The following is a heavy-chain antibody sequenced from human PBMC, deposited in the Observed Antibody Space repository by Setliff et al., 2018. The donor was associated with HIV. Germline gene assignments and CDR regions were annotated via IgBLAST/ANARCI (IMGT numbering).Heavy chain of an antibody. D-gene: IGHD3-3*01. V-gene: IGHV4-61*01. CDR3: ARMENYYYYMDV. J-gene: IGHJ6*03. CDR1: GGSIRSGSYY. CDR2: IYYSGST. Sequence: PSETLSLTCTVAGGSIRSGSYYWSWIRQHPGKGLEWIGYIYYSGSTNYNPSLKSRVTISVDTSKNQFSLKLSSVTAADTAVYYCARMENYYYYMDVWGKGTTVTVSS.